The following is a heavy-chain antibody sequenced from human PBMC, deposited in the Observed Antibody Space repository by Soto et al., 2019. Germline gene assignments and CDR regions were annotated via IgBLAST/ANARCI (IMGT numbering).Heavy chain of an antibody. Sequence: GASVKVSCKTSGYTFTDYFIHWVRQAPGQGLEWMGWINPKSRGTNYAQKFQGRVTMTRDTSNSTAYMELRGLTSDDTAVYYCARVTLKAGNWFDPWGQGTLVTVSS. CDR3: ARVTLKAGNWFDP. CDR2: INPKSRGT. J-gene: IGHJ5*02. V-gene: IGHV1-2*02. CDR1: GYTFTDYF.